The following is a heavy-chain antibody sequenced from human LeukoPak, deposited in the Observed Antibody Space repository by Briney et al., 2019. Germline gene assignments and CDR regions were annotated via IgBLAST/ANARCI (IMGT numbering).Heavy chain of an antibody. CDR3: ARVWGWNDGGGDWFDP. J-gene: IGHJ5*02. Sequence: ASVKVSCKASGYTFTSYDFTWVRQAPGQGLEWMGWISVYNGNTNYAQNLQGRVTMTTDTSTSTAYMELRSLRSDDTAVYYCARVWGWNDGGGDWFDPWGQGTLVTVSS. CDR2: ISVYNGNT. V-gene: IGHV1-18*01. CDR1: GYTFTSYD. D-gene: IGHD1-1*01.